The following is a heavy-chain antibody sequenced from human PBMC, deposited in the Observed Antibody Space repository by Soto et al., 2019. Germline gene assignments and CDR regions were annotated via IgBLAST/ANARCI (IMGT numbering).Heavy chain of an antibody. CDR1: GFTFSSYA. J-gene: IGHJ4*02. CDR2: ISGSGGST. Sequence: EVQLLESGGGLVQPGGSLRLSCAASGFTFSSYAMSWVRQAPGKGLEWVSAISGSGGSTYYADSVKGRFTISRDNSKNTLYLQMNSLRAEDTDVYYCAKVRIVVVITTAHFDYWGQGTLVTVSS. V-gene: IGHV3-23*01. CDR3: AKVRIVVVITTAHFDY. D-gene: IGHD3-22*01.